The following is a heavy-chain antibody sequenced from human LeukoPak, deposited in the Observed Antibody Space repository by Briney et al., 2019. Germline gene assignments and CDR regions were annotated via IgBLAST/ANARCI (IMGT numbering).Heavy chain of an antibody. Sequence: KTSETLSLTCTVSGGSISSYYWSWIRQPPGKGLEWIGYIYYSGSTNYNPSLKSRVTISVDTSKNQFSLKLSSVTAADTAVYYCARGVLADTAMVMYWYFDLWDRGTLVTVSS. CDR2: IYYSGST. CDR1: GGSISSYY. V-gene: IGHV4-59*01. D-gene: IGHD5-18*01. J-gene: IGHJ2*01. CDR3: ARGVLADTAMVMYWYFDL.